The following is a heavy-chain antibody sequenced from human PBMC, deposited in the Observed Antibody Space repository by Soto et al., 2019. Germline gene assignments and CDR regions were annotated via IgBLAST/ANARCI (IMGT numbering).Heavy chain of an antibody. CDR2: INPNSGGT. CDR3: AKDRREWLYEDYGFDI. D-gene: IGHD5-12*01. CDR1: GYAFTVYY. Sequence: ALVNVSCKASGYAFTVYYMHWVRQAPGQGLEWMGWINPNSGGTNYAQKFQGWVTMTRDTSISTAYMELSRLSSDDTAGYYCAKDRREWLYEDYGFDIWGQGTMVTVSS. V-gene: IGHV1-2*04. J-gene: IGHJ3*02.